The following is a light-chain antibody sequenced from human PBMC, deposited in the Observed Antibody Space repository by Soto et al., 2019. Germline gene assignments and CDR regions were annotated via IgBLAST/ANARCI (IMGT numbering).Light chain of an antibody. CDR3: LSYTSANTRV. V-gene: IGLV2-14*01. Sequence: QSLLTQPSSVSASPGQSITISCTGTSSDVGGYKFVSWYQHHPGKAPKLMIYEVNNRPSGVSNRFSGSKSGNTASLTISGLQPEDEADYYCLSYTSANTRVFGGGTK. J-gene: IGLJ3*02. CDR2: EVN. CDR1: SSDVGGYKF.